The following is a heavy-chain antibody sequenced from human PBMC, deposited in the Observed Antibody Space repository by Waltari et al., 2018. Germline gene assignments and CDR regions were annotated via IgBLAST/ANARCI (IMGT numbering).Heavy chain of an antibody. CDR1: GATFNTYA. J-gene: IGHJ4*02. CDR2: IIPVLGTA. Sequence: QVQLVQSGAEVKKPGSSVNVSCKASGATFNTYALTWVRQAPGQGLEWMGGIIPVLGTANYAQKFRGRVTITADESTSTVYMEVRSLTSEDTAVYYCARIKESGRSRIGPFDYWGQGTLVTVSS. V-gene: IGHV1-69*01. CDR3: ARIKESGRSRIGPFDY. D-gene: IGHD1-26*01.